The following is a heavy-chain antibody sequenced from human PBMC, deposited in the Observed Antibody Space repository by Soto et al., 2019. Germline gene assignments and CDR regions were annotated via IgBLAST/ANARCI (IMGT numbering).Heavy chain of an antibody. CDR1: GFTFSSYA. V-gene: IGHV3-30-3*01. D-gene: IGHD4-17*01. CDR2: ISYDGSNK. J-gene: IGHJ6*02. Sequence: GGSLRLSCAASGFTFSSYAMHWVRQAPGKGLEWVAVISYDGSNKYYADSVKGRFTISRDNSKNTLYLQMNSLRAEDTAVYYCARVNDDYGDYYYYGMDVWGQGTTVTVSS. CDR3: ARVNDDYGDYYYYGMDV.